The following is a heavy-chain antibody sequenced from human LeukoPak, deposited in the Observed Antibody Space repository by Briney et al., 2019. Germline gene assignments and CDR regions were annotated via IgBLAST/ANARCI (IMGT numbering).Heavy chain of an antibody. CDR1: GFTFSSYS. V-gene: IGHV3-30*03. J-gene: IGHJ4*02. D-gene: IGHD5-12*01. Sequence: GGSLRLSCAASGFTFSSYSMNWVRQAPGKGLEWVAVISYDGSNKYYADSVKGRFTISRDNSKNTLYLQMNSLRAEDTAVYYCARPWLRWSLLAYFDYWGQGTLVTVSS. CDR3: ARPWLRWSLLAYFDY. CDR2: ISYDGSNK.